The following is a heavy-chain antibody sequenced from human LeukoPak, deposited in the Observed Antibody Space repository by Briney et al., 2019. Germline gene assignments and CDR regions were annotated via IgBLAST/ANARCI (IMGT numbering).Heavy chain of an antibody. D-gene: IGHD5-24*01. J-gene: IGHJ4*02. Sequence: SVKVSCKASGGTFSSYAISWVRQAPGQGLEWMGRIIPILGIANYAQKFQGRVTITADKSTSTAYMELSSLRSEDTAVYYCARGRRGWLQFLEDWGQGTLVTVSS. CDR2: IIPILGIA. CDR1: GGTFSSYA. V-gene: IGHV1-69*04. CDR3: ARGRRGWLQFLED.